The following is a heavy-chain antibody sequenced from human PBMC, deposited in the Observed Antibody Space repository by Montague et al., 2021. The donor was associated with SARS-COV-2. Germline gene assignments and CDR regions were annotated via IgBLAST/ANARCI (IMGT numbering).Heavy chain of an antibody. CDR2: IYRSGXP. V-gene: IGHV4-61*02. Sequence: TLSLTCTVSGGSISRGCYYWSWIRLPAGKGLEWIGRIYRSGXPXYXXXXEXRVALSVDTSRNQFSMKLTSVTAADTALYYCARGVDTGLVAVTGCFDYWGQGTLVIVSS. CDR3: ARGVDTGLVAVTGCFDY. CDR1: GGSISRGCYY. J-gene: IGHJ4*02. D-gene: IGHD5-18*01.